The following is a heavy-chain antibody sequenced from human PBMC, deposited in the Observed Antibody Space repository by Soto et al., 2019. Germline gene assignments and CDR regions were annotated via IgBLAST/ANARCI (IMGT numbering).Heavy chain of an antibody. CDR3: AKSAMVRGVIILPSAFDI. D-gene: IGHD3-10*01. CDR2: ISGSGGST. J-gene: IGHJ3*02. Sequence: GGSLRLSCAASGFTFSSYAMSWVRQAPGKGLEWVSAISGSGGSTYYADSVKGRFTISRDNSKNTLYLQVNSLRAEDTAVYYCAKSAMVRGVIILPSAFDIWGQGTMVTVSS. V-gene: IGHV3-23*01. CDR1: GFTFSSYA.